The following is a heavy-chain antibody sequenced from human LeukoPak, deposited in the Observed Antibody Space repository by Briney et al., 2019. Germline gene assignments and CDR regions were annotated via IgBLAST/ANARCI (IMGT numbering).Heavy chain of an antibody. CDR1: GYTFTSYG. D-gene: IGHD5-24*01. CDR3: ATDYSRRDGYKINY. Sequence: EASVKVSCKASGYTFTSYGISWVRQAPGQGLEWMGWISAYNGNTNYAQKFQGRVTITTDESTSTAYMELSSLRSEDTAVYYCATDYSRRDGYKINYWGQGTLVTVSS. CDR2: ISAYNGNT. J-gene: IGHJ4*02. V-gene: IGHV1-18*01.